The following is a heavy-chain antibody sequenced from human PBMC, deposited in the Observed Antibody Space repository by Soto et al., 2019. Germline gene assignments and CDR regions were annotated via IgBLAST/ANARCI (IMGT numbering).Heavy chain of an antibody. J-gene: IGHJ6*03. CDR1: GYTFTSYG. V-gene: IGHV1-18*01. D-gene: IGHD4-4*01. CDR2: ISGYNGNT. CDR3: AKADSNYAGRFSYYYMDV. Sequence: ASVKVSCKASGYTFTSYGISWVRQAPGQGLEWMGWISGYNGNTHYSQKFQGKVTITTDTSTSTAYMELRNLRSDDTAVYYCAKADSNYAGRFSYYYMDVWGTGTMVTVSS.